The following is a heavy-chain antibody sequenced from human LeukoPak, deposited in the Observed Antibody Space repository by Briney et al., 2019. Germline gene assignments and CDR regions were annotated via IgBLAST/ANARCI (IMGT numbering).Heavy chain of an antibody. CDR3: AGSWSPYDAFDI. Sequence: GGSLRLSCAASELTFSSYWMSWVRQAPGKGLEWVANIKQDGSEKYYVDSVKGRFTISRDNAKNSLYLQMHSLTAEDTAVYYCAGSWSPYDAFDIWGQGTMVTVSS. CDR1: ELTFSSYW. V-gene: IGHV3-7*01. J-gene: IGHJ3*02. CDR2: IKQDGSEK. D-gene: IGHD6-13*01.